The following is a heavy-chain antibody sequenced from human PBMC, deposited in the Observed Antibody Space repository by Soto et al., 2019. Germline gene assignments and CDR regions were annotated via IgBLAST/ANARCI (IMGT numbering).Heavy chain of an antibody. V-gene: IGHV4-59*01. D-gene: IGHD6-25*01. CDR3: ARPHGGSSGWDNWFDP. CDR2: IYYSGST. Sequence: SETLSLTCSVSGGSMRSYYWSWIRQPPGKGLEWIGYIYYSGSTNYNPSLKSRVTISVDTSKNQFSLKLSSVTAADTAAYYCARPHGGSSGWDNWFDPWGQGTLVTVSS. CDR1: GGSMRSYY. J-gene: IGHJ5*02.